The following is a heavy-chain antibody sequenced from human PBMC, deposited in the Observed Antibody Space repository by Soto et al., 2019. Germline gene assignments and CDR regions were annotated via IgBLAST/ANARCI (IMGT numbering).Heavy chain of an antibody. V-gene: IGHV3-9*01. Sequence: EVQVAESGGGSVQPGRSRRLSCEASGFSFDEYAMHWVRQVPGKGLEWVSSINWNSGNIGYADSVRGRFTISRDNAKNSLYLQMNSLRPEDTAFYYCAKGTKYCSSGVCSVFDYWGQGTLVTVSS. CDR3: AKGTKYCSSGVCSVFDY. D-gene: IGHD2-8*01. CDR2: INWNSGNI. CDR1: GFSFDEYA. J-gene: IGHJ4*02.